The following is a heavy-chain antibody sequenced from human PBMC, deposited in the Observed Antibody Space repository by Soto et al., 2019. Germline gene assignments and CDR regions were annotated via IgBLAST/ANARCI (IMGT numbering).Heavy chain of an antibody. CDR3: ARLHGYCISTSCYGHFAMDV. CDR1: GGSPSSSGYY. Sequence: SETRCLTCTVSGGSPSSSGYYWGWILHPPGKGLEWIGSIYYSGSTYYNPSLKSRVTISVDTSKNQFSLKLSSVTAADTAVYYCARLHGYCISTSCYGHFAMDVLGQGATVT. J-gene: IGHJ6*02. D-gene: IGHD2-2*01. V-gene: IGHV4-39*01. CDR2: IYYSGST.